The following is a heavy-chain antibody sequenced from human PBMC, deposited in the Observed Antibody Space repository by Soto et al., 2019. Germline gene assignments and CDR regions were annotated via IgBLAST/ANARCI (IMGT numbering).Heavy chain of an antibody. Sequence: GGSLRLSCAASGFTFSSYDMHWVRQATGKGLEWVSAIGTAGDTYYPGSVKGRFTISRENAKNSLYLQMNSLRAGDTAVYYCARAASSSSWYYYYMDVWGKGTTDTVSS. CDR1: GFTFSSYD. CDR3: ARAASSSSWYYYYMDV. CDR2: IGTAGDT. V-gene: IGHV3-13*01. J-gene: IGHJ6*03. D-gene: IGHD6-6*01.